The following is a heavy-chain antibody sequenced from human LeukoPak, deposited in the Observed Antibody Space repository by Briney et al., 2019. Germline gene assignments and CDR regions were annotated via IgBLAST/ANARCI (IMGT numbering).Heavy chain of an antibody. CDR2: ISSSSSYI. V-gene: IGHV3-21*01. Sequence: PGGSLRLSCAASGFTFSSYSMNWVRQAPGRGLEWVSSISSSSSYIYYADSVKGRFTISRDNAKNSLYLQMNSLRAEDTAVYYCARGGGRCYDSSGYYYSPLFWGQGTLVTVSS. J-gene: IGHJ4*02. D-gene: IGHD3-22*01. CDR3: ARGGGRCYDSSGYYYSPLF. CDR1: GFTFSSYS.